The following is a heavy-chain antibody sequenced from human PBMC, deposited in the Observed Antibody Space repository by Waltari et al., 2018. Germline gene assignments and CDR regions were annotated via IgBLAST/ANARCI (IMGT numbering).Heavy chain of an antibody. D-gene: IGHD3-22*01. CDR3: ARDSYYYDSSESSTRYFDY. J-gene: IGHJ4*02. Sequence: QVQLQESGPGLVKPSETLSLTCTVSGGSISSYYWSWIRQPAGKGLEWIGRIYTSGSTNYNPSLKSRVTMSVDTSKNQFSLKLSSVTAADTAVYYCARDSYYYDSSESSTRYFDYWGQGTLVAVSS. CDR2: IYTSGST. CDR1: GGSISSYY. V-gene: IGHV4-4*07.